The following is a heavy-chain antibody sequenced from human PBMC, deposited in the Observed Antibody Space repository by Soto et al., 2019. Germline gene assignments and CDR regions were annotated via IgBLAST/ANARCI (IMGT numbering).Heavy chain of an antibody. V-gene: IGHV4-31*03. J-gene: IGHJ5*02. Sequence: QVQLQESGPGLVKPSQTLSLTCTVSGGSISSGGYYWSWIRQHPGKGLEWIGYIYSSGSTYYTPSLKSRVTISVDTSKNQFSLKLSSVTAADTAVYYCARVRVITGTTRFDPWGQGTLVTVSS. CDR1: GGSISSGGYY. D-gene: IGHD1-7*01. CDR2: IYSSGST. CDR3: ARVRVITGTTRFDP.